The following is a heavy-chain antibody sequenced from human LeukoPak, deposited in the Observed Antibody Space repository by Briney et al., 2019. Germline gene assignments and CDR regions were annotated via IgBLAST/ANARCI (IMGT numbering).Heavy chain of an antibody. D-gene: IGHD3-16*01. Sequence: GGSLRLSCAASGFTFSSYSMNWVRQAPGKGLEWVSSISSSSSYIYYADSVKGRCTISRDNAKNSLYLRMNSLRAEDTAVYYCARDLGALYWGREPWSPSPQ. CDR1: GFTFSSYS. CDR3: ARDLGALY. V-gene: IGHV3-21*01. J-gene: IGHJ4*02. CDR2: ISSSSSYI.